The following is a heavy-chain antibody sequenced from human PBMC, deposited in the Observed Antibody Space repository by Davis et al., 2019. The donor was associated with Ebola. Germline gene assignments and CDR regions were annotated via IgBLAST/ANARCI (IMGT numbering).Heavy chain of an antibody. CDR1: GGSVSSSRYY. CDR3: ARGSFYSHYMDV. V-gene: IGHV4-39*07. Sequence: PSETLSLTCTVSGGSVSSSRYYWGWIHQPPGKGLEWIGSIYYSGNTYYNPSLKSRVTMSVDTSKDQFSLKLTSVTATDTAVYYCARGSFYSHYMDVWGKGTPVTVSS. J-gene: IGHJ6*03. CDR2: IYYSGNT.